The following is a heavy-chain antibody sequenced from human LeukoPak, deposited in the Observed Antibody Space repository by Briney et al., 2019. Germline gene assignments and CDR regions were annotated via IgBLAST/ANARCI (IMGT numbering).Heavy chain of an antibody. Sequence: ASVKVSCKASGYTFTSYGISWVRQAPGQGLEWMGWISAYNGNTNYAQKLQGRVTMTTDTSTSTAYMELRSLRSDDTAVYCCAREAFDSNYGYFDYWGQGTLVTVSS. CDR3: AREAFDSNYGYFDY. CDR1: GYTFTSYG. V-gene: IGHV1-18*01. J-gene: IGHJ4*02. CDR2: ISAYNGNT. D-gene: IGHD4-11*01.